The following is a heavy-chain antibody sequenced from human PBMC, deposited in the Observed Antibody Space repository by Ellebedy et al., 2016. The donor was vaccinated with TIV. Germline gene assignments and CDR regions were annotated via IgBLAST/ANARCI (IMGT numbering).Heavy chain of an antibody. J-gene: IGHJ4*02. Sequence: GGSLRLSXVASGFTFRSHGIYWVRQAPSKGLEWVAVISSDGSNKYYADSVKGRFTISRDNSKNTLYLQMNSLRTDDKAVYYCARGGSSGSSDYWGQGTLVTVSS. V-gene: IGHV3-30*03. CDR1: GFTFRSHG. D-gene: IGHD3-10*01. CDR3: ARGGSSGSSDY. CDR2: ISSDGSNK.